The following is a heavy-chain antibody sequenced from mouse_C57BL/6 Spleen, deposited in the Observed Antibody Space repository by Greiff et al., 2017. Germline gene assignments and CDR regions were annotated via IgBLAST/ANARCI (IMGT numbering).Heavy chain of an antibody. J-gene: IGHJ4*01. CDR3: ARGDYYVRMDY. Sequence: VQLQQSGPELVKPGASVKISCKASGYSFTGYYMHWVKQSSEKSLEWIGEINPSTGGTSYNQKFKGKATLTVDKSSSTAYMQLKSLTSEDSAVYSCARGDYYVRMDYWGQGTSVTVSS. D-gene: IGHD1-1*01. CDR2: INPSTGGT. CDR1: GYSFTGYY. V-gene: IGHV1-43*01.